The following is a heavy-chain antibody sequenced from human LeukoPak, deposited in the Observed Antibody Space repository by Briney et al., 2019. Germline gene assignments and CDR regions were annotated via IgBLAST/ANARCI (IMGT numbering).Heavy chain of an antibody. V-gene: IGHV3-21*01. CDR1: GFTFSSYS. CDR3: ARDFDHQIDY. CDR2: ISSSSSYI. D-gene: IGHD3-9*01. J-gene: IGHJ4*02. Sequence: GGSLRLSCAASGFTFSSYSMNWVRQAPGKGLEWISSISSSSSYIYYADSVKGRFTISRDNAKNSLYLQMNSLRAEDTAVYYCARDFDHQIDYWGQGTLVTVSP.